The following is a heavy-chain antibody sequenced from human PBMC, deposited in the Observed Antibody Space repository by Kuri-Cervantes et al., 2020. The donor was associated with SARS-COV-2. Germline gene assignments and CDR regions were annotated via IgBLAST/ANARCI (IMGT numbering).Heavy chain of an antibody. CDR3: AKGDPFDIVVVPAATRDYYYYGKDV. CDR2: IYYSGST. D-gene: IGHD2-2*01. Sequence: SETLSLTCTVSGGSISSSSYYWGWIRQPPGKGLEWIGSIYYSGSTYYNPSLKSRVTISVDTSKNQFSLKLSSVTAADTAVYYCAKGDPFDIVVVPAATRDYYYYGKDVWGQGTTVTVSS. CDR1: GGSISSSSYY. J-gene: IGHJ6*02. V-gene: IGHV4-39*01.